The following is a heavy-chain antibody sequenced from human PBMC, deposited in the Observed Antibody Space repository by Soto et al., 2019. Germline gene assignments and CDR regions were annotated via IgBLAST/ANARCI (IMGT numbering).Heavy chain of an antibody. J-gene: IGHJ4*02. CDR1: GGSISSYY. Sequence: HSETLSLTCTVSGGSISSYYWSWIRQPPGKGLEWIGYIYYSGSTNYNPSLKSRVTISVDTSKNQFSLKLSSVTAADTAVYYCARDQAGDFDYWGQGTLVTVSS. D-gene: IGHD6-19*01. CDR3: ARDQAGDFDY. CDR2: IYYSGST. V-gene: IGHV4-59*01.